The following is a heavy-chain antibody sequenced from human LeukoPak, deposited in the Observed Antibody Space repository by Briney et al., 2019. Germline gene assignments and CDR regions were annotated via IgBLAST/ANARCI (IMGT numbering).Heavy chain of an antibody. Sequence: PGGSLRLSCAASGFTFSSYSMNWVRQAPGKGLEWVSSISSSSSYIYYADSVKGRFTISRDNAKNSLYLQMNSLRAEDTAVYYCAREGVYAGPFDYWGQGTLVTVSS. CDR1: GFTFSSYS. J-gene: IGHJ4*02. D-gene: IGHD2-8*01. CDR3: AREGVYAGPFDY. CDR2: ISSSSSYI. V-gene: IGHV3-21*01.